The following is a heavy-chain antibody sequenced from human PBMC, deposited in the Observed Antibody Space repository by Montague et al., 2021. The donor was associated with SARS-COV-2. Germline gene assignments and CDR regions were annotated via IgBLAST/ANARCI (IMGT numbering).Heavy chain of an antibody. CDR3: VRDGGNWYYFDY. V-gene: IGHV4-4*07. D-gene: IGHD3-16*01. J-gene: IGHJ4*02. Sequence: SETLSLTCSISGASITSYYWSWVRQPAGKGLEWIGHIYASGSTNYSPSLKSRVRLSIDNPKNQFSLKLESLTAAGTAVYYCVRDGGNWYYFDYWGQGALVTVSS. CDR2: IYASGST. CDR1: GASITSYY.